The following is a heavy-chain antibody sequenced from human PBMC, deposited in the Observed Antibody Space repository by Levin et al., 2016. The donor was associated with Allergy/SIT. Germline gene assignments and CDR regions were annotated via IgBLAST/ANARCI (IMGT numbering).Heavy chain of an antibody. J-gene: IGHJ3*02. CDR3: ARDNHAFDI. CDR2: IVPIFGTT. V-gene: IGHV1-69*05. Sequence: SVKVSCKAPGGTFRSYAISWVRQAPGQGLEWMGGIVPIFGTTDYAQKFQGRVTMTRDTSTSTVYMELSSLRSDDTAVYYCARDNHAFDIWGLGTMVTVSS. CDR1: GGTFRSYA.